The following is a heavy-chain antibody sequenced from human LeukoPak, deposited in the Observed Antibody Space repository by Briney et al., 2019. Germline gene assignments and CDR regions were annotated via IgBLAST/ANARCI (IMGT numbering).Heavy chain of an antibody. CDR2: INPDSGGT. J-gene: IGHJ4*02. CDR3: ARDYASLGSGDFGY. CDR1: GYTFTGYY. Sequence: GASVKVSCKASGYTFTGYYMHWVRQAPGQGLEWMGWINPDSGGTNYAQKFQGRVTMTRDTSISTAYMELSRLRSDDAAIYYCARDYASLGSGDFGYWGQGTLVTVSS. V-gene: IGHV1-2*02. D-gene: IGHD3-10*01.